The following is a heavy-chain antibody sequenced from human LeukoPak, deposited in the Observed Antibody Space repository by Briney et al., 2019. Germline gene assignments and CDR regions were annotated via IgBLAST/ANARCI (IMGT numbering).Heavy chain of an antibody. CDR2: INHSGST. Sequence: PSETLSLTCAVYGGSFSGYYWSWIRQPPGKGLEWIGEINHSGSTNYNPSLKSRVTISVDTSKNQFSLKLSSVTAADTAVYYCARDRRAPGIAAAGTEYWFDPWGQGTLVTVSS. D-gene: IGHD6-13*01. CDR1: GGSFSGYY. V-gene: IGHV4-34*01. CDR3: ARDRRAPGIAAAGTEYWFDP. J-gene: IGHJ5*02.